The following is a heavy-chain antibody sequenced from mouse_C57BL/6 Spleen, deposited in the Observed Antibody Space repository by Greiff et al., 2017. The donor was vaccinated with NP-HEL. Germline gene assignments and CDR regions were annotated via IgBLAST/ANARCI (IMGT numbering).Heavy chain of an antibody. CDR1: GYTFTDYY. V-gene: IGHV1-76*01. D-gene: IGHD1-1*01. Sequence: QVQLQQSGAELVRPGASVKLSCKASGYTFTDYYINWVKQRPGQGLEWIARIYPGSGNTYYNEKFKGKATLTAEKSSSTAYMQLSSLTSEDSAVYFCARQGGSSLAWFAYWGQGTLVTVSA. CDR2: IYPGSGNT. CDR3: ARQGGSSLAWFAY. J-gene: IGHJ3*01.